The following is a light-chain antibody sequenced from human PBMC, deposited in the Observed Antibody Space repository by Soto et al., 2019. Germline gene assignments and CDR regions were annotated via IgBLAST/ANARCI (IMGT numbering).Light chain of an antibody. V-gene: IGLV2-8*01. CDR2: EVT. CDR3: SSYAGNNNVV. J-gene: IGLJ3*02. CDR1: SRDVGAYNY. Sequence: QSALTQPASVSGSPGQSVTFSCTGTSRDVGAYNYVSWYQQHPGKAPKLMIYEVTKRPSGVPDRFSGSKSGNTASLTVSGLQAEDEADYFCSSYAGNNNVVFGGGTKLTVL.